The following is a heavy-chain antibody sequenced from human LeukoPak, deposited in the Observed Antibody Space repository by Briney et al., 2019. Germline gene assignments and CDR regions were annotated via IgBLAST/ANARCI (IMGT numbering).Heavy chain of an antibody. Sequence: SQTLSLTCAISGDSVSSNSATWNWIRQSPSRGLEWLGRTYYKSKWYNDYAASVKSRITIKPDTSKNQFSLQLNSVTPEDTAVYYCARDGMAVAVGYFDLWGRGTLVTVSS. CDR3: ARDGMAVAVGYFDL. CDR2: TYYKSKWYN. D-gene: IGHD6-19*01. CDR1: GDSVSSNSAT. J-gene: IGHJ2*01. V-gene: IGHV6-1*01.